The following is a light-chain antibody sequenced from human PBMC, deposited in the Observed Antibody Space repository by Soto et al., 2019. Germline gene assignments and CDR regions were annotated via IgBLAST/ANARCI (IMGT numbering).Light chain of an antibody. CDR3: QQANSFPLT. CDR2: TGS. V-gene: IGKV1-12*01. J-gene: IGKJ4*01. CDR1: QGISSW. Sequence: DIQKTQSPSSVSASVRDKVSITCRASQGISSWLAWYQQKPGRAPKLLIYTGSSLQSGVPSRFSGTGSGTDFTLTISSLQPEDVATYYCQQANSFPLTFGGGTKVEIK.